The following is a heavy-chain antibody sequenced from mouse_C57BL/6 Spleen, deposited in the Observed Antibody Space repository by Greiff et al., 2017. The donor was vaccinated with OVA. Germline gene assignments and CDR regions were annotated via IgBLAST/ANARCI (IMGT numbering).Heavy chain of an antibody. CDR1: GFNIKDDY. V-gene: IGHV14-4*01. Sequence: VQLQQSGAELVRPGASVKLSCTASGFNIKDDYMSWVQQRPEQGLEWIGWIDRENGDTEYASTFKGQATISADTSSNTAYLQISSLTSEDTAVYYCTTRGYWGQGTTLTVAS. CDR3: TTRGY. J-gene: IGHJ2*01. CDR2: IDRENGDT.